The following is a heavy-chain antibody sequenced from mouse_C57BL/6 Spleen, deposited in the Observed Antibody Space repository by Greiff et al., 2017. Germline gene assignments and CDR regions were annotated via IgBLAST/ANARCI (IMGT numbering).Heavy chain of an antibody. CDR3: TRSNYLYYFDN. Sequence: EVQLQESGAELVRPGASVKLSCTASGFNIKDDYMHWVKQRPEQGLEWIGWIDPENGDTEYASKFQGKATITADTSSNPAYLQLSSLTSEDTAVYYCTRSNYLYYFDNWGQGTTLTVSS. CDR2: IDPENGDT. CDR1: GFNIKDDY. J-gene: IGHJ2*01. V-gene: IGHV14-4*01. D-gene: IGHD2-5*01.